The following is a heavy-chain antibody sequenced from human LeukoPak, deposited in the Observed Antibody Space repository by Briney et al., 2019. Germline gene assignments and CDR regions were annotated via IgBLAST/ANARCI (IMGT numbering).Heavy chain of an antibody. CDR3: AKGYDSSGYRMGGVFDI. Sequence: PGGSLGLSCAASGFTFDDYAMHWVRQAPGKGLEWVSGISWNSGSIGYADSVKGRFTISRDNAKNSLYLQMNSLRAEDTALYYCAKGYDSSGYRMGGVFDIWGQGTMVTVSS. D-gene: IGHD3-22*01. J-gene: IGHJ3*02. CDR2: ISWNSGSI. V-gene: IGHV3-9*01. CDR1: GFTFDDYA.